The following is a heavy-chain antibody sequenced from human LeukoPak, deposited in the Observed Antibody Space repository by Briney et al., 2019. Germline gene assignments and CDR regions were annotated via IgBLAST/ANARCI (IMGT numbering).Heavy chain of an antibody. J-gene: IGHJ5*01. Sequence: GGSLRLSCAASGFTSSSYSMNWVRQAPGKGLEWVSVVFTTGTTYYADSVKGRFTLSRDTLRNTVYLQMNSLTAEDTALYYCAGDRRTSGWYASWGQGTLVTVSS. CDR2: VFTTGTT. D-gene: IGHD6-19*01. CDR3: AGDRRTSGWYAS. V-gene: IGHV3-53*01. CDR1: GFTSSSYS.